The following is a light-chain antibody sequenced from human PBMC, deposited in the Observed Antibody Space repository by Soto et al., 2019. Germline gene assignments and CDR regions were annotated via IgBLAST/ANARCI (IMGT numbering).Light chain of an antibody. CDR1: QSVGSN. V-gene: IGKV3D-15*01. CDR2: GAL. J-gene: IGKJ1*01. CDR3: QQYGSTTRT. Sequence: EIVMTQSPATLSVSPGERATLSCRASQSVGSNLAWYQQKPGQAPRILIYGALSRATGIPARFSGSGSGTEFNLTISRLQTDEFATYYCQQYGSTTRTFGQGTKVDIK.